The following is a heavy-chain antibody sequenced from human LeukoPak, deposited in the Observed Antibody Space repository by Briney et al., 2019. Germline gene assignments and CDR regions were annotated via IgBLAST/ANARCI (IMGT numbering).Heavy chain of an antibody. Sequence: KTSETLSLTCTVSGGSISSYYWTWIRQPPGKGLEWIGYIYYSGSTSYSPSLRSRVTILVDTSKNQFSLKLSSVTAADTAVYFCARLTSAVGVWAFDIWGQGTMVTVSS. CDR3: ARLTSAVGVWAFDI. V-gene: IGHV4-59*08. CDR1: GGSISSYY. D-gene: IGHD6-13*01. J-gene: IGHJ3*02. CDR2: IYYSGST.